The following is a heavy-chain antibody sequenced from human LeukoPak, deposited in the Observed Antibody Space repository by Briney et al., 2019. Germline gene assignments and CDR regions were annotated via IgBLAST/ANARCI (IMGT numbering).Heavy chain of an antibody. CDR3: ASSGWYVNAFDI. CDR2: MNPNSGNT. CDR1: GYTFTSYD. D-gene: IGHD6-19*01. V-gene: IGHV1-8*03. J-gene: IGHJ3*02. Sequence: ASVKVSCKASGYTFTSYDINWVRQATGQGLEWMGWMNPNSGNTGYAQKFQGSVTITRNTSISTAYMELSSLRSEDTAVYYCASSGWYVNAFDIWGQGTMVTVSS.